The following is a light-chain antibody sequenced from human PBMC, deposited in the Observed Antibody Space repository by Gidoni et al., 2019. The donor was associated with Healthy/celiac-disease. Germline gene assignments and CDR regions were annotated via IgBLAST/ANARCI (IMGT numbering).Light chain of an antibody. J-gene: IGLJ1*01. Sequence: QSARTQPASVSGSPGQSITNSCTGPSSDVGGYNYVSWYQQHPGKAPKLLIYEVSNRPSGVSNRFSGSKSGNTASLTISGLQAEDEADYYCSSYTSSSTQVFGTGTKVTVL. CDR1: SSDVGGYNY. CDR3: SSYTSSSTQV. V-gene: IGLV2-14*01. CDR2: EVS.